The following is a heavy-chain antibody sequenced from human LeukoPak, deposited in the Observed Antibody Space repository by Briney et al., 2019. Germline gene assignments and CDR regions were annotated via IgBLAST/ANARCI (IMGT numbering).Heavy chain of an antibody. J-gene: IGHJ5*02. CDR1: GDSVSSNSAA. CDR2: TYYRSKWYN. Sequence: SQTLSLTCAISGDSVSSNSAAWNWIRQSPSRGLEWLGRTYYRSKWYNDYEVSVKSRITINPDTSKNQFSLQLNSVTPEDTAVYYCARDPVGYCSGGSCWTRGWFDPWGQGTLVTVSS. CDR3: ARDPVGYCSGGSCWTRGWFDP. V-gene: IGHV6-1*01. D-gene: IGHD2-15*01.